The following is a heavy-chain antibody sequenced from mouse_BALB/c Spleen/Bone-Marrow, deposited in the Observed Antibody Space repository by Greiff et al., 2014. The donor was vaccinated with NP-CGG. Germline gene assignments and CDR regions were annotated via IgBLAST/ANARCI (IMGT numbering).Heavy chain of an antibody. CDR1: GFTFSGYA. V-gene: IGHV5-6-5*01. CDR2: ISSGGST. J-gene: IGHJ1*01. Sequence: EVQVVESGGGLVKPGGSLKLSCAASGFTFSGYAMSWVRQTPEKRLEWVASISSGGSTFYPDSVKGRFTISRDNARNILYLQMSSLRSEDTAMYYCARRKITILTTFYWYFDVWGAGTTVAVSS. CDR3: ARRKITILTTFYWYFDV. D-gene: IGHD2-5*01.